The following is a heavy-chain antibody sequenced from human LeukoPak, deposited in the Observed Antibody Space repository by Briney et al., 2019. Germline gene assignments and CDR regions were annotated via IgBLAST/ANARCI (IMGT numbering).Heavy chain of an antibody. CDR2: ISGSGGST. Sequence: PGGSLRLSCAASGFTFSSYAMSWVRQAPGKGLEWVSDISGSGGSTYYADPVKGRFTISRDNSKNTLYLQMNSLRAEDTAVYYCATPSGIAAAGSLYCQHWGQGTLVTVSS. J-gene: IGHJ1*01. CDR3: ATPSGIAAAGSLYCQH. V-gene: IGHV3-23*01. CDR1: GFTFSSYA. D-gene: IGHD6-13*01.